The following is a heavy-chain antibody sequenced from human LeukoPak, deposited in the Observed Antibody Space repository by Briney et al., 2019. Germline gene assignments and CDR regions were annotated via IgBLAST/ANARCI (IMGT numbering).Heavy chain of an antibody. Sequence: PGRSLRLSCVVSGFTFSSYGMHWVRQAPGKGLEGVGVISYDGSNKYYADSVKGRFTISRDNSKNTLYLQMNSLRAEDTAVYYCAKRGYYYDSSGYYSRTYFDYWGQGTLVIVSS. CDR1: GFTFSSYG. CDR3: AKRGYYYDSSGYYSRTYFDY. D-gene: IGHD3-22*01. V-gene: IGHV3-30*18. CDR2: ISYDGSNK. J-gene: IGHJ4*02.